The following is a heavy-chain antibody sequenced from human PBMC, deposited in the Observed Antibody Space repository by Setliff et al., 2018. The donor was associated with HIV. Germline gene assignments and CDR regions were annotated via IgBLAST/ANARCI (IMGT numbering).Heavy chain of an antibody. D-gene: IGHD1-26*01. V-gene: IGHV1-3*01. CDR2: INAGNGNT. J-gene: IGHJ4*02. CDR1: GYSFITYV. CDR3: ARAGYLLHYFDS. Sequence: ASVKVSCKASGYSFITYVVYWVRQAPGQRLEWMGWINAGNGNTKYSQKFQGRVTITRDTSAKIAYMELSSLTSEDTAVYYCARAGYLLHYFDSWGQGTLVTVSS.